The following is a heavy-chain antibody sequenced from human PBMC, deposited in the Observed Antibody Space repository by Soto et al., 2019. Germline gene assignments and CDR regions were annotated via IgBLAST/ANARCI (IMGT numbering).Heavy chain of an antibody. CDR2: ISAYNGDT. CDR3: ARSGLPDPVVVVGHTPFDP. Sequence: ASEEVSCKASGYTFTNYDINWVRQAPGQGLEWMGWISAYNGDTNYAQKLQGRVTMTTDTSTSTAYMELRSLRSDDTAVYYCARSGLPDPVVVVGHTPFDPWGQGTLVTVSS. D-gene: IGHD2-15*01. J-gene: IGHJ5*02. CDR1: GYTFTNYD. V-gene: IGHV1-18*01.